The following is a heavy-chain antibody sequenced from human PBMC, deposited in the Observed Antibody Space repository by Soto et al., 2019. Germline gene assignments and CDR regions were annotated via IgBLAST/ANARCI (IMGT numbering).Heavy chain of an antibody. V-gene: IGHV4-61*03. J-gene: IGHJ4*02. CDR2: IHYSGST. D-gene: IGHD3-9*01. CDR1: GGSGNIGTYY. Sequence: SETLSLTCTVPGGSGNIGTYYWSWIRQPPGKGLEWIGFIHYSGSTNYNPSLKGRVTMSVDTSKNHFSLKLTSVTAADTAVYYCARAPFIFLTVYYIASWGQGTLVTVSS. CDR3: ARAPFIFLTVYYIAS.